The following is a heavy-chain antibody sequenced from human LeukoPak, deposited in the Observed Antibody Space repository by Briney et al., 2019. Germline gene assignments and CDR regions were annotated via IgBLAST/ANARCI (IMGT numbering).Heavy chain of an antibody. Sequence: PGGSLRLSCAASGFTFSSYAMSWVRQAPGKGLEWVSAISGSGGSTYYADSVKGRFTISRDNSKNTLYLQMNSLRAEDTAVYYFAKDGTPAVPPYGDYSGQGTLVTVSS. D-gene: IGHD6-19*01. CDR1: GFTFSSYA. V-gene: IGHV3-23*01. J-gene: IGHJ4*02. CDR3: AKDGTPAVPPYGDY. CDR2: ISGSGGST.